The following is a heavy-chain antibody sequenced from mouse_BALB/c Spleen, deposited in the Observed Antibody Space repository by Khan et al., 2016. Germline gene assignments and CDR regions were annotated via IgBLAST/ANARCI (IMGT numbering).Heavy chain of an antibody. CDR3: ARYRYYYGSSKYFDV. CDR1: GYTFTNYG. V-gene: IGHV9-3-1*01. J-gene: IGHJ1*01. D-gene: IGHD1-1*01. Sequence: QIQLVQSGPELKKPGETVKISCKASGYTFTNYGMNWVKQAPGKDLKWMGWINTYTGEPTYADDFKGRFAFSLETSASTAYLQFNNLRNEDTATYFCARYRYYYGSSKYFDVWGAGTTVTVSS. CDR2: INTYTGEP.